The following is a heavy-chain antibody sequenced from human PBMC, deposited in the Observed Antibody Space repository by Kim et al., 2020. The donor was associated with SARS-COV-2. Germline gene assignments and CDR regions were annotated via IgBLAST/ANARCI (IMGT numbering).Heavy chain of an antibody. CDR2: GGST. CDR3: ARVLRDTY. V-gene: IGHV3-53*01. D-gene: IGHD3-16*01. J-gene: IGHJ4*02. Sequence: GGSTYYHDSGKGRFTHSKVNSRTTLYLQMNSLRADDTAVYYGARVLRDTYWGQGTLVTVSS.